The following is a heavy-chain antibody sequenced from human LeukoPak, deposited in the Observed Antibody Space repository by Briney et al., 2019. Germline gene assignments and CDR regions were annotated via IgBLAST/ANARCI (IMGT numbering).Heavy chain of an antibody. CDR3: ARGGLSGSYPPYYYYYMDV. V-gene: IGHV4-59*01. Sequence: SETLSLTCTVSGGSISTYYWSWIRQPPGKGLEWLGYIYHSGSTTYNPSLKSRVTISLDTSKNQISLNLSSVTAADTAVYYCARGGLSGSYPPYYYYYMDVWGKGTTVTVSS. CDR1: GGSISTYY. CDR2: IYHSGST. J-gene: IGHJ6*03. D-gene: IGHD1-26*01.